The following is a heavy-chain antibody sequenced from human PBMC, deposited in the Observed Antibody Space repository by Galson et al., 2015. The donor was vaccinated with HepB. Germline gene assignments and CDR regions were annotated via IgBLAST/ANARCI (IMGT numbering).Heavy chain of an antibody. CDR1: GFTFSSYG. CDR2: ISYDGSNK. V-gene: IGHV3-30*18. CDR3: AKDQGHCSGGSCYYYGMDV. D-gene: IGHD2-15*01. J-gene: IGHJ6*02. Sequence: SLRLSCAASGFTFSSYGMHWVRQAPGKGLEWVAVISYDGSNKYYADSVKGRFTISRDNSKNTPYLQMNSLRAEDTAVYYCAKDQGHCSGGSCYYYGMDVWGQGTTVTVSS.